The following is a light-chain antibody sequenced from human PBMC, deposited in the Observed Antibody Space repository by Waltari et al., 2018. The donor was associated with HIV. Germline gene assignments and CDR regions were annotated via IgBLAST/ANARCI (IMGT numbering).Light chain of an antibody. CDR3: QQYKSYSPWT. V-gene: IGKV1-5*03. CDR2: KTS. CDR1: ESIIVW. Sequence: DIQLTQSPSTLSAFVGDRVTITCRASESIIVWLAWYQQKPGKAPKLLIYKTSSLESGVPRRFSGSASVTEFTLTISSLQPDDFATYYCQQYKSYSPWTFGQGTKVEIK. J-gene: IGKJ1*01.